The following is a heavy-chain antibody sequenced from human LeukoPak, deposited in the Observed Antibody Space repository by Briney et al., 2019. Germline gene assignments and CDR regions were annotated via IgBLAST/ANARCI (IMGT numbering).Heavy chain of an antibody. CDR2: IIPIFGTA. J-gene: IGHJ3*02. Sequence: ASVKVSCKASGGTFSSYAISWVRQAPGQGLEWMGGIIPIFGTANYAQKFQGRVTITTDESTSTAYMELSSLRSEDTAVYYCARGGGRDYPVTFDIWGQGTMVTVSS. D-gene: IGHD4-11*01. V-gene: IGHV1-69*05. CDR1: GGTFSSYA. CDR3: ARGGGRDYPVTFDI.